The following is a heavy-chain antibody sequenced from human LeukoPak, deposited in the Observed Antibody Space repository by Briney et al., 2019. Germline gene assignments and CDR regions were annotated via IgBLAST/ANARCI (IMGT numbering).Heavy chain of an antibody. V-gene: IGHV1-46*01. J-gene: IGHJ5*02. Sequence: ASVTVSCKASGYTFTSYYMHWVRQAPGQGLEWMGIINPSGGSTSYAQKFQGRVTMTRDTSTSTVYMELSSLRSEDTAVYYCASQVGTVAGFDPWGQGTLVTVSS. D-gene: IGHD6-19*01. CDR3: ASQVGTVAGFDP. CDR1: GYTFTSYY. CDR2: INPSGGST.